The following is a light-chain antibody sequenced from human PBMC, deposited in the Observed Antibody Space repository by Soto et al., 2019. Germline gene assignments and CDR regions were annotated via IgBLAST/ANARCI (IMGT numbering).Light chain of an antibody. Sequence: DSQMTQSPSSLAASVGDRVAITCRASQSISSYLNWYQQKPGKAPKLLIYAASSLQSGVPSRFSGSGSGTEFTLTISSLQSEDFAVYYCQQYNNWPWTFGQGTKVDIK. CDR2: AAS. CDR1: QSISSY. J-gene: IGKJ1*01. V-gene: IGKV1-39*01. CDR3: QQYNNWPWT.